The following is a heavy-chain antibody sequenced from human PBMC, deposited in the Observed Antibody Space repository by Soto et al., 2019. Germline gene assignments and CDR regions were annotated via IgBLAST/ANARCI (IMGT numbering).Heavy chain of an antibody. J-gene: IGHJ4*02. V-gene: IGHV1-8*02. D-gene: IGHD3-22*01. Sequence: ASVKVSCKASGYTFTSYGISWVRQAPGQGLEWMGWISPNNGNTSYAQKFQGRVTMTRNTSISTAYMELSSLRSEDTAVYYCARFGYDSSGYTEIGYWGQGTMVTAPQ. CDR1: GYTFTSYG. CDR2: ISPNNGNT. CDR3: ARFGYDSSGYTEIGY.